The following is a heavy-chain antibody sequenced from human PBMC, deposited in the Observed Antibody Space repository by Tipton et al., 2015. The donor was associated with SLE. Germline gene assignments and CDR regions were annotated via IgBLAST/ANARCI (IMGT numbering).Heavy chain of an antibody. Sequence: GLVKPSETLPLTCTVSGGSLSSDSYYWSWIRQAPGKGLEWFGYIHYSGSTRYNPSLESRVTMSVDTSKNQFSLKLRSVSAADTAVYYCARGGCSSSSCLKWFDPWGQGTLVTVSS. D-gene: IGHD2-2*01. CDR1: GGSLSSDSYY. CDR2: IHYSGST. J-gene: IGHJ5*02. CDR3: ARGGCSSSSCLKWFDP. V-gene: IGHV4-61*01.